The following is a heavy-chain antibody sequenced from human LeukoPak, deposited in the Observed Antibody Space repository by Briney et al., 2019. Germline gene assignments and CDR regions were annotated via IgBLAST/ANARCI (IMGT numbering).Heavy chain of an antibody. CDR2: IYTSGST. V-gene: IGHV4-4*09. Sequence: SETLSLTCTVSGGSISSYYWSWIRQPPGKGLEWIGYIYTSGSTNYNPSLKSRVTISVDTSKNQFSLRLSSVTAADTAVYYCARANTVYSSSGIDYWGQGTLVTVSS. D-gene: IGHD6-13*01. CDR3: ARANTVYSSSGIDY. J-gene: IGHJ4*02. CDR1: GGSISSYY.